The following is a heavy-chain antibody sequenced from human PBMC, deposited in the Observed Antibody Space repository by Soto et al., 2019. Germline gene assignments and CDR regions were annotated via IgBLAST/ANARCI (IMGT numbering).Heavy chain of an antibody. V-gene: IGHV3-48*02. CDR1: GFTFSVYS. CDR3: ARDYGSGSYWGYLDY. Sequence: GGSLRLSCAASGFTFSVYSMNWVRQAPGKGLDWVSYISSSSSTRYYADSVKGRFTISRDNAKNSLYLQMNSLRDEDTAVYYCARDYGSGSYWGYLDYWGQGTLVTVSS. D-gene: IGHD3-10*01. J-gene: IGHJ4*02. CDR2: ISSSSSTR.